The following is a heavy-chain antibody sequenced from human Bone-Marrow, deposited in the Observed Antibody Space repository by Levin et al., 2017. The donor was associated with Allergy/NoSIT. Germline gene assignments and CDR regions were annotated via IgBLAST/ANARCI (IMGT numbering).Heavy chain of an antibody. D-gene: IGHD1-26*01. J-gene: IGHJ4*02. Sequence: GGSLRPSCAASGFTFSSNAMSWFRQAPGKGLEWVSHITSGSGGGIYYAHSVKGRFTISRDNSKSTLYLQMNSLRVEDTALYYCARGTYGSFDYWGQGTLVTVSS. CDR1: GFTFSSNA. CDR2: ITSGSGGGI. V-gene: IGHV3-23*01. CDR3: ARGTYGSFDY.